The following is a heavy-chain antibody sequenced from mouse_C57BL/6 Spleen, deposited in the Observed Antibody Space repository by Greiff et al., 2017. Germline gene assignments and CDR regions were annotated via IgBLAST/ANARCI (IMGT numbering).Heavy chain of an antibody. CDR1: GYAFSSYW. V-gene: IGHV1-80*01. CDR2: IYPGDGDT. J-gene: IGHJ1*03. D-gene: IGHD2-4*01. CDR3: ARDYDYDSDFDV. Sequence: VQLVESGAELVKPGASVKISCKASGYAFSSYWMNWVKQRPGKGLEWIGQIYPGDGDTNYNGKFKGKATLTADKSSSTAYMQLSSLTSEDSAVYFCARDYDYDSDFDVWGTGTTVTVSS.